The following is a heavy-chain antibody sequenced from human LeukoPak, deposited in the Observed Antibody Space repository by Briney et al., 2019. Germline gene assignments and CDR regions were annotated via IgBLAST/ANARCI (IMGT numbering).Heavy chain of an antibody. CDR1: GGSISSYY. CDR3: ARHPGYYDSSGYPLYYYYYGMDV. Sequence: PSETLSLTCTVSGGSISSYYWSWIRQPPGKGLEWIGYIYYSGSTNYNPSLKIRVTISVDTSKNQFSLKLSSVTAADTAVYYCARHPGYYDSSGYPLYYYYYGMDVWGQGTTVTVSS. D-gene: IGHD3-22*01. CDR2: IYYSGST. V-gene: IGHV4-59*08. J-gene: IGHJ6*02.